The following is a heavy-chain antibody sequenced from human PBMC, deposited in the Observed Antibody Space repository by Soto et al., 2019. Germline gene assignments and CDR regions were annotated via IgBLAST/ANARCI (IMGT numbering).Heavy chain of an antibody. D-gene: IGHD1-20*01. CDR1: GGTFSSYA. CDR2: IIPIFGTA. J-gene: IGHJ6*02. Sequence: QVQLVQSGAEVKKPGSSVKVSCKASGGTFSSYAISWVRQAPGQGLEWMGGIIPIFGTANYAQKYQGRVTMTVDDSTSTAYMELSSLRSEDTAVDYCARCITGTVSYYYGMDVWGQGTTVTVSS. CDR3: ARCITGTVSYYYGMDV. V-gene: IGHV1-69*12.